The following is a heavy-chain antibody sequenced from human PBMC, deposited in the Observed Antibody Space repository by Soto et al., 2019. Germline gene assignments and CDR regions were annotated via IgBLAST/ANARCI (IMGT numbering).Heavy chain of an antibody. V-gene: IGHV3-21*01. J-gene: IGHJ3*02. CDR3: ARGYHYYDSSGYDKWDAFDI. Sequence: EVQLVESGGGLVKPGGSLRLPCAASGFTFSSYSMNWVRQAPGKGLEWVSSISSSSSYIYYADSVKGRFTISRDNAKNSLYLQMNRLRAEDTAVYYWARGYHYYDSSGYDKWDAFDIWGQGTMVTVSS. D-gene: IGHD3-22*01. CDR2: ISSSSSYI. CDR1: GFTFSSYS.